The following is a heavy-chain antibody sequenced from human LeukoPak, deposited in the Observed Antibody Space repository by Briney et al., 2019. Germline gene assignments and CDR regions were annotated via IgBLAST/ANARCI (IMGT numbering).Heavy chain of an antibody. V-gene: IGHV1-18*01. CDR2: ISAFNGYT. CDR1: GYTFTNIG. D-gene: IGHD4-11*01. J-gene: IGHJ6*03. Sequence: ASVKVCCKASGYTFTNIGIHWVRPAPGQGLVWMRWISAFNGYTNYAQNLQGRVTMTTDKSTSTAYMELRSLRSDDTAIYYCARGSTKVTSVIHMDVWGKGTTVTVSS. CDR3: ARGSTKVTSVIHMDV.